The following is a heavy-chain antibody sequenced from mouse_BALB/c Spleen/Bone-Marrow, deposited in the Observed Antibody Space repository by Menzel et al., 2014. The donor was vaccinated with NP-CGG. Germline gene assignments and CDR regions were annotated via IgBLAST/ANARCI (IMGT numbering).Heavy chain of an antibody. CDR1: GYNFTSYW. V-gene: IGHV1-55*01. Sequence: VQLQQSGAELVKPGTSVKLSCKASGYNFTSYWINWVKLRPGQGLEWIGDIYPGSGSTNYNEKFKSKATLTVDISSSTAYMQLSSLASEDSALYYCARVRFYYDYAFAYWGQGTLVTVSA. CDR3: ARVRFYYDYAFAY. CDR2: IYPGSGST. J-gene: IGHJ3*01. D-gene: IGHD2-4*01.